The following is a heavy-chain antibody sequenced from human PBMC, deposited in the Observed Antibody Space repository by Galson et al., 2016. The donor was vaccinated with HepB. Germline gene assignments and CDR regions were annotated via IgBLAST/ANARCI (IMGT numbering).Heavy chain of an antibody. CDR1: GYTFTSYD. CDR2: MNPDSGIR. J-gene: IGHJ4*02. CDR3: ARSGGRFGDYVGDY. V-gene: IGHV1-8*01. Sequence: SVKVSCKASGYTFTSYDINWVRQATGQGLEWIGWMNPDSGIRGFAQKFQGRVTLTRDTSTTTAHMELSSLRSEDTAVYYCARSGGRFGDYVGDYWGQGTLATVSS. D-gene: IGHD4-17*01.